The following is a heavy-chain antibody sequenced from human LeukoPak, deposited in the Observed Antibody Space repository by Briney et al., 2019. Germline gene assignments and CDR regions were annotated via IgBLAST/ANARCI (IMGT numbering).Heavy chain of an antibody. J-gene: IGHJ4*02. CDR2: ISAYNGNT. D-gene: IGHD6-19*01. Sequence: ASVKVSCKASGYTFTSYGISWVRQAPGQGLEWMGWISAYNGNTNYAQKLQGRVTMTTDTSTSTAYMELRSLRSDDTAVYYCARDRGQWLAQRRGYFDYWGQGTLVTVSS. CDR3: ARDRGQWLAQRRGYFDY. CDR1: GYTFTSYG. V-gene: IGHV1-18*01.